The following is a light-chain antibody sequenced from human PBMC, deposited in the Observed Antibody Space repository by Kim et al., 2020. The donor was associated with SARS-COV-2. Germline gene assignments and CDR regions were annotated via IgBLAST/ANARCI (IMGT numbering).Light chain of an antibody. J-gene: IGKJ1*01. V-gene: IGKV3-20*01. CDR1: QTVDTDY. CDR3: LQSGDSPT. Sequence: VVLTQAPVTLSLSPGERAVLSCRASQTVDTDYLGWLQQRSGQTPRLLIYAKSRRATGIPDRFSGSGSGANFTLTISKVEPEDFALYYCLQSGDSPTFGQGTKVDIK. CDR2: AKS.